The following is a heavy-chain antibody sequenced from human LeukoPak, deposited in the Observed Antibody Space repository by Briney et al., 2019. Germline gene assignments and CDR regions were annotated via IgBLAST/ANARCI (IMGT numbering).Heavy chain of an antibody. CDR2: IKRKTDGVTT. CDR1: GFTHSNAW. Sequence: PGGALRLSRVASGFTHSNAWVRGVRQAPGKGLEWVGRIKRKTDGVTTDYAAPMKDRFTISRDDSINTLYLQMNSLKTEDTAVYYCTTESQELLFDYWGQGTLVTVS. D-gene: IGHD1-26*01. J-gene: IGHJ4*02. V-gene: IGHV3-15*01. CDR3: TTESQELLFDY.